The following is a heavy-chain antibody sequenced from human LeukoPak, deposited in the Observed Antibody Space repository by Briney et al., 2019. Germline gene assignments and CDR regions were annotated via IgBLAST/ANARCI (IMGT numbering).Heavy chain of an antibody. CDR2: PYPGDSET. V-gene: IGHV5-51*01. CDR1: GYRFVNYW. CDR3: ARATGDDGYFDY. Sequence: GESLKISCKGSGYRFVNYWIGWVRQMPGKGLEWMGIPYPGDSETRYSPSFQGQVTISVDKSISTAFLQWSSLKASDTAIYYCARATGDDGYFDYWGQGTLVTVSS. J-gene: IGHJ4*02.